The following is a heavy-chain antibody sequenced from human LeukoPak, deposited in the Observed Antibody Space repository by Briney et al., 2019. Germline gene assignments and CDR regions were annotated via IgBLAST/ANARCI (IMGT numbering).Heavy chain of an antibody. D-gene: IGHD3-10*01. CDR1: GGSISSSNW. CDR2: IYHSGST. CDR3: ARVSYYYGSGSYYIT. Sequence: SGTLSLTCAVSGGSISSSNWWSWVRQPPGKGLEWIGEIYHSGSTNYNPSLKSRVTISRDTSKNQFSLRLNSVTAADTAVYYCARVSYYYGSGSYYITWGQGTLVTVSS. V-gene: IGHV4-4*02. J-gene: IGHJ5*02.